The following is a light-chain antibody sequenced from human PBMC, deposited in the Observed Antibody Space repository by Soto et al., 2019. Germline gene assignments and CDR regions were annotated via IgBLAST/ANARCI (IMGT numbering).Light chain of an antibody. Sequence: QSALTQPPSASGTPGQRVTISCSGSSSTIGSNYVYWYQQPPGTAPKLLIHRNDQRPSGVPERFSGSKSGTSASLAISGLRSEDEADYYCAAWDDRLSSRVFGSGTKVTVL. CDR2: RND. J-gene: IGLJ1*01. CDR3: AAWDDRLSSRV. CDR1: SSTIGSNY. V-gene: IGLV1-47*01.